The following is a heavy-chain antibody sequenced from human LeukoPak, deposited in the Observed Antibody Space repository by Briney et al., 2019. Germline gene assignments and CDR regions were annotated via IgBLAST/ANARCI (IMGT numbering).Heavy chain of an antibody. D-gene: IGHD3-22*01. CDR2: ISSSSSTI. J-gene: IGHJ4*02. V-gene: IGHV3-48*01. CDR3: ARDLGSNYYDSSGYFY. Sequence: PGGSLRLSCAVSGFSFSNFWMSWVRQAPGKGLEWVSYISSSSSTIYYADSVKGRFTISRDNAKNSLYLQMNSLRAEDTAVYYCARDLGSNYYDSSGYFYWGQGTLVTVS. CDR1: GFSFSNFW.